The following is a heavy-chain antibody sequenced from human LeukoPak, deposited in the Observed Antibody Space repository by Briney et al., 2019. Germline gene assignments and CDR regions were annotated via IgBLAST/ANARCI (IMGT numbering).Heavy chain of an antibody. CDR2: VRNKANGYRT. J-gene: IGHJ4*02. D-gene: IGHD2-15*01. V-gene: IGHV3-72*01. CDR1: GFTVNSYA. Sequence: SGGSLRLSCAASGFTVNSYAMTWVRQAPGKGLEWVGRVRNKANGYRTEYAASVEGRFTVSGDASKNSLYLQMNSLKTEDTAMYYCARSGYCGAGTCYSDYFDYWGLGTLVTVSS. CDR3: ARSGYCGAGTCYSDYFDY.